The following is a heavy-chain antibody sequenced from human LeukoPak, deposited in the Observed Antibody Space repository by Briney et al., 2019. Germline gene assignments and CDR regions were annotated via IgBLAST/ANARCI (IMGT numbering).Heavy chain of an antibody. D-gene: IGHD3-10*01. CDR2: IRYDGSNK. CDR3: AKLYGSGSYYNTPPVRDYYYYYMDV. Sequence: PGGSLRLSCAASGFTFSSYGMHWVRQAPGKGLEWVAFIRYDGSNKYYADSVRGRFTISRDNSKNTLYLQMNSLRAEDTAVYYCAKLYGSGSYYNTPPVRDYYYYYMDVWGKGTTVTISS. V-gene: IGHV3-30*02. J-gene: IGHJ6*03. CDR1: GFTFSSYG.